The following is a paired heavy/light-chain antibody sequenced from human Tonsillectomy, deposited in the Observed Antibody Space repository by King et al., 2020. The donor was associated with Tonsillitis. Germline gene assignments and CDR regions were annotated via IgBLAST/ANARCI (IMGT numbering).Light chain of an antibody. Sequence: SYVLTQPPSVSVAPGKTARITCGGDNIGSKSVHWYQQKPGLAPVLVIYYNSDRPSGIPERFSGSNSGNTATLTISRVEAGDEADYYCQVKDSRSDHRVFGGGTKLAVL. V-gene: IGLV3-21*01. CDR1: NIGSKS. J-gene: IGLJ3*02. CDR2: YNS. CDR3: QVKDSRSDHRV.
Heavy chain of an antibody. V-gene: IGHV4-39*01. CDR2: IYYSGDT. J-gene: IGHJ3*02. D-gene: IGHD4-4*01. CDR3: ARHPTVTTRSAFDI. Sequence: QPQLQESGPGLVKPSETLSLTCNVSGGSISSNSFYWGWIRQPPGKGLEWIGSIYYSGDTYYNPSLKTRVTMSIDTSKNQFSLKLTSVTAADTAVFYCARHPTVTTRSAFDIWGQGTMVTVSS. CDR1: GGSISSNSFY.